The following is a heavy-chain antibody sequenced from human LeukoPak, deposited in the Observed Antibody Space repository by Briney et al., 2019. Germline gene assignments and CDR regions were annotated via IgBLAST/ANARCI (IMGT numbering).Heavy chain of an antibody. CDR3: ARGNWNYASFWFDP. Sequence: PSETLSLTCTVSGGSISSYYWSWIRQPPGKGLEWIGYIYYSGSTNYNPSLKSRVTISVDTSKNQFSLKLSSVTAADTAVYYCARGNWNYASFWFDPWGKGTTVTVSS. CDR1: GGSISSYY. J-gene: IGHJ6*04. D-gene: IGHD1-7*01. CDR2: IYYSGST. V-gene: IGHV4-59*01.